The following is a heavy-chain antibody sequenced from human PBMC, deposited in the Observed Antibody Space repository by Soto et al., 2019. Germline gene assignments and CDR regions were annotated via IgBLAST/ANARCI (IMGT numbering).Heavy chain of an antibody. CDR2: IYSSGST. Sequence: VSGGTVKNSDWDWIRKTQGKGLEWIGYIYSSGSTHYNPSLQNRVTISIDTSKNQVSLKVNSVTAADTAVFFCQAEDGLRYEVQDSEFRLNRSSDL. CDR3: QAEDGLRYEVQDSEFRLNRSSDL. V-gene: IGHV4-59*02. J-gene: IGHJ2*01. D-gene: IGHD3-9*01. CDR1: GGTVKNSD.